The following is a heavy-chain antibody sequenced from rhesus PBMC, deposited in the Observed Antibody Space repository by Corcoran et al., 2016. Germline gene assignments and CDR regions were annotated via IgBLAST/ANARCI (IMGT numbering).Heavy chain of an antibody. J-gene: IGHJ6*01. CDR2: IIGSSVST. Sequence: QVQLQESGPGLVKPSETLSLTFAVSGYSLSSGYLSGWIRQPPGEGLDYIGYIIGSSVSTYYNPSLKSRVTISKDTSKNQFSLKLSSVTAADTAVYYCARRGYLGRDGLDSWGQGVVVTVSS. V-gene: IGHV4-99*01. D-gene: IGHD7-45*01. CDR1: GYSLSSGYL. CDR3: ARRGYLGRDGLDS.